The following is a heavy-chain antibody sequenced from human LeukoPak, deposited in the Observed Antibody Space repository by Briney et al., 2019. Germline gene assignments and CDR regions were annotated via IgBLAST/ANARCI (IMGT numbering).Heavy chain of an antibody. CDR1: GDSINNNNYY. J-gene: IGHJ5*02. D-gene: IGHD3-10*01. CDR2: IYYNGRT. V-gene: IGHV4-39*07. CDR3: ARGITINWFDP. Sequence: SETLSLTCTVSGDSINNNNYYWGWIRQPPGKGLEWIGNIYYNGRTYYNPSLKSRVTISVDTSKNQFSLKLSSATAADTAVYYCARGITINWFDPWGQGTLVTVSS.